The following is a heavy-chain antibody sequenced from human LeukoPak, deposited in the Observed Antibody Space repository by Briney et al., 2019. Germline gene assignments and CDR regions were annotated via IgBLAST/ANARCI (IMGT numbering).Heavy chain of an antibody. CDR3: ARARYYYDSSGYTRRPKFDY. CDR2: INHSGST. Sequence: SETLSLTCAVYGGSFSGYYWSWIRQPPGKGLEWIGEINHSGSTNYNPSLKSRVTISVDTSKNQFSLKLSSVTAADTAVYYCARARYYYDSSGYTRRPKFDYWGQGTLVTVSP. V-gene: IGHV4-34*01. J-gene: IGHJ4*02. D-gene: IGHD3-22*01. CDR1: GGSFSGYY.